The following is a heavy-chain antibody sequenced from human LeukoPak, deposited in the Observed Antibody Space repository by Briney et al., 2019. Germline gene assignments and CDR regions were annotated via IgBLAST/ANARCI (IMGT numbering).Heavy chain of an antibody. CDR3: ARHAALDYYDSSGWVYYFDY. Sequence: SVKVSCKASGGTFSSYAISWVRQAPGQGLEWMGGIIPIFGTANYAQKFQGRVTITADKSTSTAYMELRSLRSDDTAVYYCARHAALDYYDSSGWVYYFDYWGQGTLVTVSS. D-gene: IGHD3-22*01. V-gene: IGHV1-69*06. J-gene: IGHJ4*02. CDR1: GGTFSSYA. CDR2: IIPIFGTA.